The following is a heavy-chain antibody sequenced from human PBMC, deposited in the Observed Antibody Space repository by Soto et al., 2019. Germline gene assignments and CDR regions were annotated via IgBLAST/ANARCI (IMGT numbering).Heavy chain of an antibody. CDR1: GGTFSSYA. CDR3: ARGYCSSTSCHRFPFDAYDI. V-gene: IGHV1-69*13. J-gene: IGHJ3*02. D-gene: IGHD2-2*01. CDR2: IIPIFGTA. Sequence: ASVKVSCKAAGGTFSSYAISWVRQAPGQGLEWMGGIIPIFGTANYAQKFQGRVTITADESTSTAYMELSSLRSEDTAVYYCARGYCSSTSCHRFPFDAYDIWGQGTMVTVSS.